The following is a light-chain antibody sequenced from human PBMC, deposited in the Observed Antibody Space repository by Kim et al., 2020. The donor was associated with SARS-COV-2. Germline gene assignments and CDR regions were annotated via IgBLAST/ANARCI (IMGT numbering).Light chain of an antibody. CDR1: SRDIGGYNY. J-gene: IGLJ2*01. V-gene: IGLV2-11*03. CDR3: SSYGGGCNLI. CDR2: DVS. Sequence: GQSLTIACTGTSRDIGGYNYVSWYQQHPGKAPTLMIYDVSERPSGVPERFSGSKSGNTASLTISGLQAEDEADYYCSSYGGGCNLIFGGGTKVTVL.